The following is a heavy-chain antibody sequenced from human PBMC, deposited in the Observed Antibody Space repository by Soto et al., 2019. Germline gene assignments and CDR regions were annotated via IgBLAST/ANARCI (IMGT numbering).Heavy chain of an antibody. J-gene: IGHJ2*01. Sequence: QVQLVESGAGVVQPGRSLSLSCAAPGFTFSSYGMHRVRQAPGKGLEWVAVISYDGSNKYYADSVKGRFTISRDNSKNTLYLQMNSLRAEDTAVYYCAKTLYYDILTGEFDLWGRGTLVTVSS. CDR1: GFTFSSYG. D-gene: IGHD3-9*01. CDR2: ISYDGSNK. CDR3: AKTLYYDILTGEFDL. V-gene: IGHV3-30*18.